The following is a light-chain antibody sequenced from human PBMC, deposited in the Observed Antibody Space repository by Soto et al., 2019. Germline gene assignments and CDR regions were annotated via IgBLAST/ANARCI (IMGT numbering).Light chain of an antibody. CDR3: QPSYTTPRT. CDR2: DAS. Sequence: IRMTQSPSSFSASAGDRVTITCRASQTIKNFLNWYQQRPGKAPTLLIYDASSLHIGVPSRFTGSGSGTDFPLTISGLLHEHLATYYCQPSYTTPRTFGGGTKVDIK. J-gene: IGKJ4*01. V-gene: IGKV1-39*01. CDR1: QTIKNF.